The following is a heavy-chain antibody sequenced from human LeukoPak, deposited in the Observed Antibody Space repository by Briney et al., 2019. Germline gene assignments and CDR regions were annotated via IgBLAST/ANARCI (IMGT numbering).Heavy chain of an antibody. CDR3: ASTPSVLLGIDY. Sequence: GGSLRLSCAATGFTFRSHAMNWVRQAPGKGLEWVSVIYSGGSTYYADSVKGRFTISRDNSKNTLYLQMNSLRAEDTAVYYCASTPSVLLGIDYWGQGTLVTVSS. J-gene: IGHJ4*02. V-gene: IGHV3-53*01. CDR2: IYSGGST. CDR1: GFTFRSHA. D-gene: IGHD7-27*01.